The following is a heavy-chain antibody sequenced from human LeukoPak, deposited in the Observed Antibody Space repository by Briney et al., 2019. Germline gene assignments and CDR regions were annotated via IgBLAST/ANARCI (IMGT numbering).Heavy chain of an antibody. CDR2: IYSGGST. Sequence: GGSLRLSCAASGFTVSSNYMSWVRQAPGRGLEWVSVIYSGGSTYYADSVKGRFTISRDNSKNTLYLQMNSLRAEDTAVYYCARPTTVTTEDGMDVWGQGTTVTVSS. CDR3: ARPTTVTTEDGMDV. D-gene: IGHD4-17*01. CDR1: GFTVSSNY. J-gene: IGHJ6*02. V-gene: IGHV3-66*01.